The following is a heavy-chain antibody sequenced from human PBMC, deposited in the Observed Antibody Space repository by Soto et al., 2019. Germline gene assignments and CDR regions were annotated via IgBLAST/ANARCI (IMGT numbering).Heavy chain of an antibody. CDR2: INSDGTTT. Sequence: PGGSLILSCAASGFTFSAYLMHWVRQAPGEGLVCVSRINSDGTTTNYADSVKGRFTISRDNAENTLYLQMNSLRAEDTAVYYCAISYDSPGGPWGQGTLVTVSS. D-gene: IGHD3-3*01. V-gene: IGHV3-74*01. CDR3: AISYDSPGGP. J-gene: IGHJ5*02. CDR1: GFTFSAYL.